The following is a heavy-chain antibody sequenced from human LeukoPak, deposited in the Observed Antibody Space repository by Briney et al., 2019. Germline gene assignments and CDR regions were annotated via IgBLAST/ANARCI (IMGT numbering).Heavy chain of an antibody. CDR1: GGSISSSAYY. CDR2: IYTSGST. CDR3: ARGWWDYYDSSGYDY. Sequence: PSETLSLTCTVSGGSISSSAYYWGWIRQPAGKGLEWIGRIYTSGSTNYNPSLKSRVTMSVDTSKNQFSLKLSSVTAADTAVYYCARGWWDYYDSSGYDYWGQGTLVTVSS. V-gene: IGHV4-4*07. J-gene: IGHJ4*02. D-gene: IGHD3-22*01.